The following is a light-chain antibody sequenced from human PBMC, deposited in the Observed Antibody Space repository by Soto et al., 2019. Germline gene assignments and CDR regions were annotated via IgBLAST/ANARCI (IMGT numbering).Light chain of an antibody. Sequence: DIPMTQSPSSLSASVGDRVTITCRASQNIFIYLSWYQHKPGKAPKLLIYAASSLQSGVPSRFSGSGSGTDFALTISSLQPEDFATFYCQQSYSVPHTLGQGTNVEI. CDR1: QNIFIY. CDR3: QQSYSVPHT. J-gene: IGKJ2*01. CDR2: AAS. V-gene: IGKV1-39*01.